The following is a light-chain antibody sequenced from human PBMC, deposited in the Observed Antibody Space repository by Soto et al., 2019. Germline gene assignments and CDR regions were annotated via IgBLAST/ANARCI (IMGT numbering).Light chain of an antibody. CDR1: HTVISNY. J-gene: IGKJ5*01. CDR3: QQYGSSPPSST. V-gene: IGKV3-20*01. CDR2: GSS. Sequence: EIVLTQSPGTLSLSPGESATLSCRASHTVISNYLAWYQQTPGQAPRLVVYGSSRRAADIPDRFSGSGSGTDFTLTISRLEPEDFAVYYCQQYGSSPPSSTFGQGTRLEIK.